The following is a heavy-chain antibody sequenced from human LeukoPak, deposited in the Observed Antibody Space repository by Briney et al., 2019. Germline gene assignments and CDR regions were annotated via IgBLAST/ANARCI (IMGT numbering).Heavy chain of an antibody. CDR1: GGSISSYY. V-gene: IGHV4-59*01. D-gene: IGHD3-22*01. Sequence: SETLSLTCTVSGGSISSYYWSWIRQPPGKGLEWIGYIYYSGSTNYNPPLKSRVTISVDTSKNQFSLKLSSVTAADTAVYYCARDLYDSSGYFIFDYWGQGTLVTVSS. CDR3: ARDLYDSSGYFIFDY. J-gene: IGHJ4*02. CDR2: IYYSGST.